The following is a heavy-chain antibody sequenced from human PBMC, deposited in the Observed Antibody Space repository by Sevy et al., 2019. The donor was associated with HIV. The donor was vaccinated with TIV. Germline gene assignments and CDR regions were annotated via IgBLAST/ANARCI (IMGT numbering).Heavy chain of an antibody. CDR1: GFTFSSYG. J-gene: IGHJ4*02. V-gene: IGHV3-33*01. CDR2: IWYDGSNK. D-gene: IGHD2-15*01. Sequence: GGPLRLSCAASGFTFSSYGMHWVRQAPGKGLEWVAVIWYDGSNKYYADSVKGRFTISRDNSKNTLYLQMNSLRAEDTAVYYCAREDCSGGSCYSDHWGQGTLVTVSS. CDR3: AREDCSGGSCYSDH.